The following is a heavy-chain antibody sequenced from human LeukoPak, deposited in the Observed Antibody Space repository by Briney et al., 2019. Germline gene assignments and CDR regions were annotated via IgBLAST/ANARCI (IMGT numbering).Heavy chain of an antibody. CDR3: ARAKQRGDGSGAFDI. CDR1: GFTFSSYA. J-gene: IGHJ3*02. CDR2: ISGSGGST. Sequence: PGGSLRLSCAASGFTFSSYAMSWVRQAPGKGLEWVSAISGSGGSTYYADSVKGRFTISRDNAKNSLYLQMNSLRAEDTAVYYCARAKQRGDGSGAFDIWGQGTMVTVSS. V-gene: IGHV3-23*01. D-gene: IGHD3-10*01.